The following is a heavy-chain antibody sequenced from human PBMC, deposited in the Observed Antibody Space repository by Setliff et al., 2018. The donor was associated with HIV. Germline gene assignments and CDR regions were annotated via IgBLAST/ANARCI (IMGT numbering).Heavy chain of an antibody. V-gene: IGHV4-59*11. CDR2: IYYSGST. CDR1: GGSISSHY. CDR3: ARRGNDYLWRNWFDP. Sequence: SETLSLTCTVSGGSISSHYWSWIRQPPGKGLEWIGYIYYSGSTNYNPSLKSRVTISVDTSKNQLSVRLNSVTAADTAVYYCARRGNDYLWRNWFDPWGQGTLVTVSS. D-gene: IGHD4-17*01. J-gene: IGHJ5*02.